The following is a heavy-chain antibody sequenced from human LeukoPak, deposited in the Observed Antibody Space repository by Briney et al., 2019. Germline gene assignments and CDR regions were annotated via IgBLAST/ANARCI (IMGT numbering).Heavy chain of an antibody. CDR2: IYNSGST. V-gene: IGHV4-61*01. Sequence: SETLSLTCTVSGGSVSSGSYYWSWIRQPPGKGLEWIGYIYNSGSTNYNPSLKSRVTISVDTSKNRFSLKLNSVTAADTAVYYCARDPGIAVAGTGNWFDPWGQGTLVTVSS. J-gene: IGHJ5*02. CDR1: GGSVSSGSYY. D-gene: IGHD6-19*01. CDR3: ARDPGIAVAGTGNWFDP.